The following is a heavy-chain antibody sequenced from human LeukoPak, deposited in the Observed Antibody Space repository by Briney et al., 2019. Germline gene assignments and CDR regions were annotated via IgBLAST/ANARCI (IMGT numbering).Heavy chain of an antibody. Sequence: GGSLRLSCAASGFTFSSYAMSWVRQAPGKGLEWVSAISGSGGSTYYADSVKCRFTISRDNSKNTLYLQMNGLRPEDTAVYYCSLNSGWTGFFKHWGQGTLVTVCS. CDR3: SLNSGWTGFFKH. D-gene: IGHD6-19*01. CDR2: ISGSGGST. V-gene: IGHV3-23*01. J-gene: IGHJ1*01. CDR1: GFTFSSYA.